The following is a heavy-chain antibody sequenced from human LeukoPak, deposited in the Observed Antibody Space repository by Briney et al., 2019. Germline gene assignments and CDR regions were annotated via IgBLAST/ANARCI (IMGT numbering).Heavy chain of an antibody. CDR3: ARLGWFGEFQLPNFDY. D-gene: IGHD3-10*01. J-gene: IGHJ4*02. CDR2: INLNSGDT. Sequence: ASVKVSCKASGYTFTAYYFYWVRQAPGQGLEWMGWINLNSGDTNYAQKFQGRVTMTRDTSISTAYMELSSLRSDDSAVYYCARLGWFGEFQLPNFDYWGQGTLVTVSS. CDR1: GYTFTAYY. V-gene: IGHV1-2*02.